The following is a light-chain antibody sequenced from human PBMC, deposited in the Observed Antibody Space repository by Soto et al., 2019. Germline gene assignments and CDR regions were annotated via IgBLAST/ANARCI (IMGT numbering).Light chain of an antibody. J-gene: IGKJ2*01. Sequence: DIQMTQSPSTLSASIGDRVTITCRASESINRWLAWYQQKPGKAPKLLIYKASNLESGVPSRFSGSGSGTEFTLTISSLQPDDFATYYCQQYISYPYTFAQRTKLDLK. CDR3: QQYISYPYT. V-gene: IGKV1-5*03. CDR1: ESINRW. CDR2: KAS.